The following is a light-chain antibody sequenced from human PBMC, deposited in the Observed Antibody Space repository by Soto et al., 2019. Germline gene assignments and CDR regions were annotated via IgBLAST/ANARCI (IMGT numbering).Light chain of an antibody. J-gene: IGLJ1*01. Sequence: QSALTQPASVSGSPGQSITISCTGTSSDVGTYNFVSWYQQHPGKAPKLMIYEVSSRPSGVSNRFSGSKSGNTASLTISGLQAEDEADYYCNSHTSGDFRVFGTGTKLTVL. CDR3: NSHTSGDFRV. CDR1: SSDVGTYNF. V-gene: IGLV2-14*01. CDR2: EVS.